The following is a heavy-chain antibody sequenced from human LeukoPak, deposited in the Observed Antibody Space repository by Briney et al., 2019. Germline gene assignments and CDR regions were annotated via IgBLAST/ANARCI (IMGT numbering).Heavy chain of an antibody. CDR1: GFTFSSYA. Sequence: GGSLRLSCAASGFTFSSYAMHWVRQAPGKGLEWVAVIPYDGSNKYYADSVKGRFTISRDNSKNTLYLQMNSLRAEDTAVYYCARDWDYGGKSGINDYWGQGTLVTVSS. V-gene: IGHV3-30-3*01. D-gene: IGHD4-23*01. J-gene: IGHJ4*02. CDR2: IPYDGSNK. CDR3: ARDWDYGGKSGINDY.